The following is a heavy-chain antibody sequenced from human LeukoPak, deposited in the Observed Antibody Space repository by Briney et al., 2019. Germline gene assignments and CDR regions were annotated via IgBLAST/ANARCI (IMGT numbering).Heavy chain of an antibody. CDR2: IYHSGST. Sequence: KASETLSLTCAVSGGSISSGGYSWSWIRQPPGKGLEWIGYIYHSGSTYYNPFLKSRVTISVDRSKNQFSLQLNSVTPEDTAVYYCGRSLSTVTGGYYYYHMDVWGKGTTVTVSS. V-gene: IGHV4-30-2*01. CDR1: GGSISSGGYS. J-gene: IGHJ6*03. D-gene: IGHD4-11*01. CDR3: GRSLSTVTGGYYYYHMDV.